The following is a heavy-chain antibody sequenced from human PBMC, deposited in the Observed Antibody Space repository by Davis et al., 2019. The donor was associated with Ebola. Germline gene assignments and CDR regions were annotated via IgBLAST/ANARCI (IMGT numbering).Heavy chain of an antibody. CDR1: GGSISSGGYS. CDR2: TYHSGST. J-gene: IGHJ4*02. CDR3: ARPDVQWLDIGY. D-gene: IGHD6-19*01. Sequence: SETLSLTCAVSGGSISSGGYSWSWIRQPPGKGLEWIGHTYHSGSTYYNPSLKSRVHMSVARSKHQFSLKLSSVTAADTAVYYCARPDVQWLDIGYWGQETLVTVS. V-gene: IGHV4-30-2*01.